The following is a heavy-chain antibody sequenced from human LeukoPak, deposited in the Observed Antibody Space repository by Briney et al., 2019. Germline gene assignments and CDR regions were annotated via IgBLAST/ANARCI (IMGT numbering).Heavy chain of an antibody. Sequence: GGSLRLSCAASGFTFSSYWMSWVRQAPGKGLEWVANIKQDGSEKYYVDSVKGRFTISRDNAKNSLYLQMNSLRAEDTALYYCARESRAILDGDYYYYYYMDVWGKGTTVTVSS. CDR1: GFTFSSYW. CDR2: IKQDGSEK. D-gene: IGHD4-17*01. V-gene: IGHV3-7*03. J-gene: IGHJ6*03. CDR3: ARESRAILDGDYYYYYYMDV.